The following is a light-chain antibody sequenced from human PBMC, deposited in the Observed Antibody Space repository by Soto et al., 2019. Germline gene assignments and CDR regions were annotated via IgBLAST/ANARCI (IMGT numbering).Light chain of an antibody. Sequence: QSALTQPASVSGSPGQSITISCTGTSSALGSYNHVSWYQQHPGKAPKLMIYEGTKRPSGVSNRFSGSKSGNTASLTISGLQAEDEADYYCCSYASSCVYVFGTGTKVTVL. CDR3: CSYASSCVYV. CDR1: SSALGSYNH. J-gene: IGLJ1*01. V-gene: IGLV2-23*01. CDR2: EGT.